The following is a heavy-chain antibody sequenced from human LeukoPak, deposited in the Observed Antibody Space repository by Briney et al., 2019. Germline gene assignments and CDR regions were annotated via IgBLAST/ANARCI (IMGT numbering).Heavy chain of an antibody. CDR1: GGSINTGAYY. D-gene: IGHD2-2*01. Sequence: SETLSLTCAVSGGSINTGAYYWSWIRQHPEKGLEWIGYIYYSGDTLYNPSLKRRVTVSLDMSKNQFSLRLNSVTAADTAVYYCAREDQGNAFDIWGQGTMVTVSS. J-gene: IGHJ3*02. V-gene: IGHV4-31*11. CDR3: AREDQGNAFDI. CDR2: IYYSGDT.